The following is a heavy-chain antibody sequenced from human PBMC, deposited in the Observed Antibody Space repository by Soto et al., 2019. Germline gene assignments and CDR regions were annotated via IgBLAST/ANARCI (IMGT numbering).Heavy chain of an antibody. CDR3: ARARTPYSSIWYVNDY. Sequence: GASVKVSCKASGYTFTSYGISWVRQAPGQGLEWMGWISAYNGNTNYAQKLQGRVTMTTDTSTSTAYMELRSLRSDDTAVYYCARARTPYSSIWYVNDYWGQGTLVTVSS. V-gene: IGHV1-18*01. CDR2: ISAYNGNT. D-gene: IGHD6-13*01. CDR1: GYTFTSYG. J-gene: IGHJ4*02.